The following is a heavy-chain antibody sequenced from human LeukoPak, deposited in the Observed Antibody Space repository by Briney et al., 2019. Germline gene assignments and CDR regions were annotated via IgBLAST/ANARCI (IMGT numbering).Heavy chain of an antibody. V-gene: IGHV3-21*01. CDR1: GFTFSSYT. CDR3: ARALTTLTYEGY. CDR2: ISGSNSYI. J-gene: IGHJ4*02. Sequence: GGSLRLSCAVSGFTFSSYTMHWIRRAPGKGLEWVSSISGSNSYIFYADSVKGRFTVSRDNAKDSLYLQMNSLRAEDTAVYYCARALTTLTYEGYWGQGTLVTVSS. D-gene: IGHD1-1*01.